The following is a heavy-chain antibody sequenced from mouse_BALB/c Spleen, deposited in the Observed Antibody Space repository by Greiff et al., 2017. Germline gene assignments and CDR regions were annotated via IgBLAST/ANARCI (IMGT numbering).Heavy chain of an antibody. V-gene: IGHV1-9*01. J-gene: IGHJ4*01. Sequence: VQLQQSGAELMKPGASVKISCKATGYTFSSYWIEWVKQRPGHGLEWIGEILPGSGSTNYNEKFKGKATFTADTSSNTAYMQLSSLTSEDSAVYYCARRSATWDAMDYWGQGTSVTVSS. D-gene: IGHD4-1*01. CDR2: ILPGSGST. CDR3: ARRSATWDAMDY. CDR1: GYTFSSYW.